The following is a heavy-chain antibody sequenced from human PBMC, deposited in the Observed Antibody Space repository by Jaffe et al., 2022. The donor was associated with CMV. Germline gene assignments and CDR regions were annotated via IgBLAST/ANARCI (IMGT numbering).Heavy chain of an antibody. CDR1: GFTFSSYA. V-gene: IGHV3-23*04. J-gene: IGHJ4*02. CDR3: AKVHGGQVEMATTTYYFDY. CDR2: ISGSGGST. D-gene: IGHD5-12*01. Sequence: EVQLVESGGGLVQPGGSLRLSCAASGFTFSSYAMSWVRQAPGKGLEWVSAISGSGGSTYYADSVKGRFTISRDNSKNTLYLQMNSLRAEDTAVYYCAKVHGGQVEMATTTYYFDYWGQGTLVTVSS.